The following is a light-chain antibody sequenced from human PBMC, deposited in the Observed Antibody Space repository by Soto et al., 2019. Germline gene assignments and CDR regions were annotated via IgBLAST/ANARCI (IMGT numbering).Light chain of an antibody. V-gene: IGKV3-20*01. CDR1: QSVSSSY. Sequence: EIVLTQSPGTLSLSPGERATLSCRASQSVSSSYVAWYQQKPGQAPRLLIYGASNRATGIADRFSGSGSGTDFTLTISRLEPEDFAVYYCQQYGSSPPWTFGQGTKVEIK. CDR2: GAS. J-gene: IGKJ1*01. CDR3: QQYGSSPPWT.